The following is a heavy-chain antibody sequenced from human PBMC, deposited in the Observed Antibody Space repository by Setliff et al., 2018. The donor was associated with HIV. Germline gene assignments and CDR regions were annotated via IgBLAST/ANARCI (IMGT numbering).Heavy chain of an antibody. J-gene: IGHJ1*01. V-gene: IGHV1-18*04. CDR2: ISAYNGNT. CDR1: GYTFTTHV. Sequence: ASVKVSCKASGYTFTTHVITWVRQAPGQGLEWMGWISAYNGNTNYAQKLQGRVTMTTDTSTSTAYMELRSLRSDDTAVYYCARVVVRGVTFIAEYFQHWGQGTLVTVSS. CDR3: ARVVVRGVTFIAEYFQH. D-gene: IGHD3-10*01.